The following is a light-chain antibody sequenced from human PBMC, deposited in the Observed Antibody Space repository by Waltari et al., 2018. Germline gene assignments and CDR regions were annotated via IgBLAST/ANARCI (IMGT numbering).Light chain of an antibody. Sequence: EIVLTQSPATLSLSPGERATPSCRASQSVSSYLAWYQQKPGQAPRLLIYDASNRATGIPARFSGSGSGTDFTLTISSLEPEDFAVYYCQQRSNWPPLTFGGGTKVEIK. J-gene: IGKJ4*01. CDR2: DAS. V-gene: IGKV3-11*01. CDR1: QSVSSY. CDR3: QQRSNWPPLT.